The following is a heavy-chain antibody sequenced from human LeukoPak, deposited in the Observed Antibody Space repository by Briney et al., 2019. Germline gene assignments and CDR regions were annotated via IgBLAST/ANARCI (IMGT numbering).Heavy chain of an antibody. CDR3: AKDSVEQYGSGLNWFDP. V-gene: IGHV3-23*01. CDR1: GFTFSSYA. CDR2: ISGSGGST. J-gene: IGHJ5*02. Sequence: PGGSLRLSCAASGFTFSSYAMSWVRQAPGKGLEWVSAISGSGGSTYYADSVKGRFTISRDNSKNTLYLQMNSLRAEDTAVYYCAKDSVEQYGSGLNWFDPWGQGTLVTVSS. D-gene: IGHD3-10*01.